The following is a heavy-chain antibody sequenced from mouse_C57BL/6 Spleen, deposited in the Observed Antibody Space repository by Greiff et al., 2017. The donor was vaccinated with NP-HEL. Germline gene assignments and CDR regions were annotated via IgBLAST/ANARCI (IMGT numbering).Heavy chain of an antibody. D-gene: IGHD2-5*01. CDR3: ARRSNYYFYAMDY. CDR1: GFNIKNTY. J-gene: IGHJ4*01. V-gene: IGHV14-3*01. CDR2: IDPATGNT. Sequence: VQLQQSVAELVRPGASVKLSCTASGFNIKNTYMPWVKQRPEQGLEWIGRIDPATGNTKYAPKFQGKATITADTSSNTAYLQLSSLTSEDTAIYYCARRSNYYFYAMDYWGQGTSVTVSS.